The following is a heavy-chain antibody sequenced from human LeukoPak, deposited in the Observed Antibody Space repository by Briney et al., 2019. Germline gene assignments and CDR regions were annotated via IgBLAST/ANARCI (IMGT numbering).Heavy chain of an antibody. D-gene: IGHD3-22*01. CDR1: GFTFSSYA. CDR2: ISGSGGST. V-gene: IGHV3-23*01. Sequence: GGSLRLSCAASGFTFSSYAMSWVRQAPGKGLEWVSAISGSGGSTYYADSVKGRFTISRDNSKNTLYLQMNSLRAEDTAVYYCAKWGYDSGGYSYHLIDYWGQGTLVTVSS. CDR3: AKWGYDSGGYSYHLIDY. J-gene: IGHJ4*02.